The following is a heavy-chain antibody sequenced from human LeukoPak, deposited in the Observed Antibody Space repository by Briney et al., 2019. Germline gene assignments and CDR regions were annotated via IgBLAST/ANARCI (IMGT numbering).Heavy chain of an antibody. V-gene: IGHV4-31*03. D-gene: IGHD5-12*01. CDR3: ARDSGYDWDLND. CDR1: GGSISSGGYY. Sequence: SETLSLTCTVSGGSISSGGYYWSWIRQHPGKGLEWIGYIYYSGSTYYNPSLKSRVTISVDTSKNRFSLKLSSVTAADTAVYYCARDSGYDWDLNDWGQGTLVTVSS. J-gene: IGHJ4*02. CDR2: IYYSGST.